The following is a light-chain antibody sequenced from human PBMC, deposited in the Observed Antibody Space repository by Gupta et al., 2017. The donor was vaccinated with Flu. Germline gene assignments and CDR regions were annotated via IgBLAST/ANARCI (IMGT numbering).Light chain of an antibody. J-gene: IGKJ1*01. CDR3: QQYNSYSLT. CDR2: KAS. V-gene: IGKV1-5*03. CDR1: QSISSW. Sequence: PPTLSASVGDRVTITCRASQSISSWLAWYQKKPGKAPKLLIYKASSLESGVPSRFSGSGSGTEFTLTISSLQPEDFATYYCQQYNSYSLTFGRGTKVEIK.